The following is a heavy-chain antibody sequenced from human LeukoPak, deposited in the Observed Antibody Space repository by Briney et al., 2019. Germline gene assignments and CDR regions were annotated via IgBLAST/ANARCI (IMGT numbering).Heavy chain of an antibody. J-gene: IGHJ4*02. D-gene: IGHD3-10*01. CDR1: GFTFSSYS. CDR3: ARDLRSPTWCYYGSGSSGVLDY. CDR2: ISSSSSYI. V-gene: IGHV3-21*01. Sequence: GGSLRLSCAASGFTFSSYSMNWVRQAPGKGLEWVSSISSSSSYIYYADSVKGRFTISRDNAKNSLYLQMNSLRAEDTAVYYCARDLRSPTWCYYGSGSSGVLDYWGQGTLVTVSS.